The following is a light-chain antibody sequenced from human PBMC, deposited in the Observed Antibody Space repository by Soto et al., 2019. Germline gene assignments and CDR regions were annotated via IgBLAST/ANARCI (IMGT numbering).Light chain of an antibody. CDR1: QGISNY. Sequence: DIQMTQSPSSLSESVGDRVTITCRARQGISNYVAWYQQKPGKPPKLLIYAASTLQSGVPSRFSGSGSGTDFTLTINILQPEDVSTYSCQKYSSVPVFGAGTKVDIK. CDR2: AAS. J-gene: IGKJ3*01. V-gene: IGKV1-27*01. CDR3: QKYSSVPV.